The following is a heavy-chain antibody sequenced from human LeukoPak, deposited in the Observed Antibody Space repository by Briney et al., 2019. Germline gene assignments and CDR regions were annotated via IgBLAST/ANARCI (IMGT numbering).Heavy chain of an antibody. CDR2: ISGSGGST. CDR1: GFTFSSYA. V-gene: IGHV3-23*01. D-gene: IGHD6-13*01. Sequence: GGSLRLSCAASGFTFSSYAMSWVRQAPGKGLEWVSAISGSGGSTYYADSVKGRFTISRDNSKNTLYLQMNSLRAEATAVYYCAKDRGYSSSWFLYYFDYWGQGTLVTVSS. J-gene: IGHJ4*02. CDR3: AKDRGYSSSWFLYYFDY.